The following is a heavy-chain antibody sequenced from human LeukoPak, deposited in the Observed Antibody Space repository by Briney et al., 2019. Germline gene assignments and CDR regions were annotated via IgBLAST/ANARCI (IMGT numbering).Heavy chain of an antibody. CDR2: LSSNGGRT. D-gene: IGHD4-11*01. J-gene: IGHJ3*02. CDR3: ARLRGDYSSSGDACDI. Sequence: WGSLRLSRAASGFTLSSYAMHWVRQAPGKGLEYVSALSSNGGRTYYANSVNVRFSISRDNSKNTLYLQMASMRAEDRAVYYCARLRGDYSSSGDACDIWGQGTMLTVS. CDR1: GFTLSSYA. V-gene: IGHV3-64*01.